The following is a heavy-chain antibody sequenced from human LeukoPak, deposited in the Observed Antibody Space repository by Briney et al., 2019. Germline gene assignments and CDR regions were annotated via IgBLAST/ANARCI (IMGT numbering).Heavy chain of an antibody. CDR2: ISAYKGST. J-gene: IGHJ4*02. CDR1: GYTFTGYG. D-gene: IGHD3-22*01. V-gene: IGHV1-18*01. Sequence: GASVKVSCKASGYTFTGYGIIWVRQAPGQGLEWLGWISAYKGSTKYLQMFQGRVTVTTDTSTSTAYMELRSLRSDDTAVYYCARADSGGYYVAYWYWGQGTLVTVSS. CDR3: ARADSGGYYVAYWY.